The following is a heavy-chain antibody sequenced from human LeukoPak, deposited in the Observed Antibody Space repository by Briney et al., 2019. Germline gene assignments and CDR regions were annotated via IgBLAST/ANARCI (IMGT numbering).Heavy chain of an antibody. V-gene: IGHV1-69*05. CDR3: ARRYDYSNSFDP. J-gene: IGHJ5*02. D-gene: IGHD4-11*01. Sequence: SVKVSCKPSGGTFSSYAISWVRQAPGQGLEWMGGIIPIFGTANYAQKFQGRVTITTDESTSTAYMELSSLRSEDTAVYYCARRYDYSNSFDPWGQGTLVTVSS. CDR1: GGTFSSYA. CDR2: IIPIFGTA.